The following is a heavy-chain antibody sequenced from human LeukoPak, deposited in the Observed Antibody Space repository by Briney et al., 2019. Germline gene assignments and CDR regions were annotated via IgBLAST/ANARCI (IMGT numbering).Heavy chain of an antibody. J-gene: IGHJ6*03. D-gene: IGHD3-10*01. CDR2: IYYSGST. Sequence: SETLSLTCTVSGGSISSSSYYWGWIRHPPGKGRECIGRIYYSGSTYYNPSLKSRVTISVDTSKNQFSLKLSSVTAADTAVYYCAREPYYYGSGIRSGYMDVWGKGTTVTVSS. CDR1: GGSISSSSYY. CDR3: AREPYYYGSGIRSGYMDV. V-gene: IGHV4-39*07.